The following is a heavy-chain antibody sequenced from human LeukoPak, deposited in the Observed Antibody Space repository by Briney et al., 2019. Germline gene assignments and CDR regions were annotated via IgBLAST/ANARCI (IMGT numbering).Heavy chain of an antibody. CDR3: ARDQRIAAAGTSFDY. CDR2: ISYDGSNK. J-gene: IGHJ4*02. V-gene: IGHV3-30*04. CDR1: GFTFSSYA. D-gene: IGHD6-13*01. Sequence: PGGSLRLSCAASGFTFSSYAMHWVRQAPGKGLEWVAVISYDGSNKYYADSVKGRFTISRDNSKNTLYLQMNSLRAEDTAVYYCARDQRIAAAGTSFDYWGQGTLVTVSS.